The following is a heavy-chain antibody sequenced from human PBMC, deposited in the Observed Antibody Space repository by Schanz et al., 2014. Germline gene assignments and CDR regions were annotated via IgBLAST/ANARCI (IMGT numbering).Heavy chain of an antibody. V-gene: IGHV3-23*04. CDR1: GFAFSAHS. D-gene: IGHD1-26*01. J-gene: IGHJ3*02. Sequence: EVQLVESGGDLVQPGGSLRLSCAASGFAFSAHSMNWVRQGPGTRLEWVSAITDSGGSTYYADSVKGRFTISRDNSKNTLYLQMNSLRAEDSAVYYCAKVGPYSGSLGAFDIWGQGTMVTVSS. CDR3: AKVGPYSGSLGAFDI. CDR2: ITDSGGST.